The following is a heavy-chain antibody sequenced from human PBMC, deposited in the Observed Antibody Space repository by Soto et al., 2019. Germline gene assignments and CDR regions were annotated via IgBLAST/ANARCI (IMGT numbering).Heavy chain of an antibody. CDR3: ARHRMRIRDIVVVPAAMLYY. CDR1: GGSISSSSYY. Sequence: SETLSLTCTVSGGSISSSSYYWGWIRQPPGKGLEWIGSIYYSGSTYYNPSLKSRVTISVDTSKNQFSLKLSSVTAADTAVYYCARHRMRIRDIVVVPAAMLYYWGQGTLVTVSS. J-gene: IGHJ4*02. V-gene: IGHV4-39*01. CDR2: IYYSGST. D-gene: IGHD2-2*01.